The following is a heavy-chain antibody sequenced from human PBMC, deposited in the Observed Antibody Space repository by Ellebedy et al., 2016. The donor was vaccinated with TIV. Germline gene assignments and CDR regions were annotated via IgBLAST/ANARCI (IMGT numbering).Heavy chain of an antibody. CDR1: GFTFSDYY. D-gene: IGHD3-10*01. Sequence: GESLKISCAASGFTFSDYYMSWIRQAPGKGLEWVSYISSSGSTIYYADSVKGRFTISRDNAKNSLYLQMNSLRAEDTAVYYCAKASGQYFQHWGQGTPVTVSS. J-gene: IGHJ1*01. V-gene: IGHV3-11*01. CDR2: ISSSGSTI. CDR3: AKASGQYFQH.